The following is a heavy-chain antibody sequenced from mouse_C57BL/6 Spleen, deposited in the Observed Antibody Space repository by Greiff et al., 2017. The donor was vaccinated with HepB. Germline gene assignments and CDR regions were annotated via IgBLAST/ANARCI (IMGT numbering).Heavy chain of an antibody. J-gene: IGHJ2*01. V-gene: IGHV3-6*01. Sequence: EVKLVESGPGLVKPSQSLSLTCSVTGYSITSGYYWNWIRQFPGNKLEWMGYISYDGSNNYNPSLKNRISITRDTSKNQFFLKLNSVTTEDTATYYCASHYYGNYFDYWGQGTTLTVSS. CDR2: ISYDGSN. D-gene: IGHD1-2*01. CDR1: GYSITSGYY. CDR3: ASHYYGNYFDY.